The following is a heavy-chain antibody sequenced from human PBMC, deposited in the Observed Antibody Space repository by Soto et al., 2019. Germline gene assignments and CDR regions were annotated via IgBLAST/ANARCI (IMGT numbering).Heavy chain of an antibody. Sequence: LRLSCIGSGFSFSAYNMNWVRQAPGKGLEWVSSIKVGSSRIYQPDSMKGRFTISRDDARNSVYLQTNSLRAEDTALYFCVRSPKIGVRGAFWGRGTQVTVSS. V-gene: IGHV3-21*01. CDR1: GFSFSAYN. CDR3: VRSPKIGVRGAF. D-gene: IGHD3-16*01. J-gene: IGHJ1*01. CDR2: IKVGSSRI.